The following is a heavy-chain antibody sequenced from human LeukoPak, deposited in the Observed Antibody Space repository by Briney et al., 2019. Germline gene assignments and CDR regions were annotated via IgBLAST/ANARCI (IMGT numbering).Heavy chain of an antibody. J-gene: IGHJ3*02. CDR2: IYPGDSDT. D-gene: IGHD3-3*01. Sequence: GESLKIPCKSSGYSYTSYWIGWVRQMPGKGLEWLGIIYPGDSDTRYSPSFQGQVTISADKSISTAYLQWNSLRASDTAMYYCARRPSYDFWSGYYGVDGLDIWGQGTMVTVSS. CDR1: GYSYTSYW. V-gene: IGHV5-51*01. CDR3: ARRPSYDFWSGYYGVDGLDI.